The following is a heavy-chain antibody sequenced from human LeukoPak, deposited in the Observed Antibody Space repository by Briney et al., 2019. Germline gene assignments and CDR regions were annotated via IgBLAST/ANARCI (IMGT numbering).Heavy chain of an antibody. D-gene: IGHD6-19*01. CDR3: ARIAVAGTDFDY. V-gene: IGHV1-2*06. J-gene: IGHJ4*02. CDR1: GYTFTGYY. Sequence: ASVKVSCEASGYTFTGYYMHWVRQAPGQGLEWMGRINPNSGGTNYAQKFQGRVTMTRDTSISTAYMELSRLRSDDTAVYYCARIAVAGTDFDYWGQGTLVTVSS. CDR2: INPNSGGT.